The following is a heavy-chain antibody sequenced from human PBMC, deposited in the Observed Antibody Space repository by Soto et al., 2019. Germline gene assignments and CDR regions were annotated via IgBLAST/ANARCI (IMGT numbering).Heavy chain of an antibody. Sequence: GGSLRLSCAASGFTFSSYAMSWVRQAPGKGLEWVSTISAGGGTTYYADSVKGRFTISRDSSKNTLYLQMNSLRAEDTAVYYCARDRDGMDVWGQETTVTVSS. V-gene: IGHV3-23*01. CDR2: ISAGGGTT. CDR1: GFTFSSYA. CDR3: ARDRDGMDV. J-gene: IGHJ6*02.